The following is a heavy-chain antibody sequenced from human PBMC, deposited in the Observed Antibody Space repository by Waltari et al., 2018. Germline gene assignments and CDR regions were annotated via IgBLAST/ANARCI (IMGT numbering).Heavy chain of an antibody. CDR2: INIDGGVI. Sequence: EVQLAESGGGLLQPGWSLSLYCAASGFTFAASRSPTVRQGPGTGLEWISRINIDGGVISYADSVKGRFTIARDNAKNTVSLQLNSLRVDDTGVYYCARKGGRGYPYGPFYYDFWGQGTLVTVSS. CDR1: GFTFAASR. J-gene: IGHJ4*02. D-gene: IGHD5-18*01. CDR3: ARKGGRGYPYGPFYYDF. V-gene: IGHV3-74*01.